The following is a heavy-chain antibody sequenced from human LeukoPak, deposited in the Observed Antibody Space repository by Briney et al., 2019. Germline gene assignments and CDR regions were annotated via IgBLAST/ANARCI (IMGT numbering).Heavy chain of an antibody. CDR1: GGSISSYY. V-gene: IGHV4-59*01. Sequence: PSETLSLTCTVSGGSISSYYWSWIRQPPGKGLEWIGYIYYSGSTNYNPSLKSRVTISVDTSKNQFSLKLSSVTAADTAVYYCARGYYDILTGYSTPDPDYWGQGTLVTVSS. J-gene: IGHJ4*02. CDR2: IYYSGST. CDR3: ARGYYDILTGYSTPDPDY. D-gene: IGHD3-9*01.